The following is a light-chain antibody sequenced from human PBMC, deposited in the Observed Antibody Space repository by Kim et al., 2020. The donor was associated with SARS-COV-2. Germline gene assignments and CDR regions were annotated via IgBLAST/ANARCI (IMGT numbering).Light chain of an antibody. CDR3: PAWVVITEV. J-gene: IGLJ1*01. CDR1: KVGVKY. V-gene: IGLV3-1*01. Sequence: SYELTQPPSVSVTPGQTASITCTGEKVGVKYASWYQQKPGQSPALVISQDSKRPSGIPERFSDYNSGNTATLAISGTQAMLETDYYCPAWVVITEVFGTGTKVTVL. CDR2: QDS.